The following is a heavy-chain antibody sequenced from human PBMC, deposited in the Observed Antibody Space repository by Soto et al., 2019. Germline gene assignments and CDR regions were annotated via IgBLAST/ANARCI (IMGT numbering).Heavy chain of an antibody. CDR3: ARLMPAAGTNAFDI. V-gene: IGHV3-53*01. D-gene: IGHD6-13*01. CDR1: GFTVSSNY. J-gene: IGHJ3*02. CDR2: IYSGGST. Sequence: PGWSLRLSCAASGFTVSSNYMSWVRQAPGKGLEWVSVIYSGGSTYYADSVKGRFTIYRDNSKNTQYLQMNSLRAEDTAVYYCARLMPAAGTNAFDICGQGTMVTVSS.